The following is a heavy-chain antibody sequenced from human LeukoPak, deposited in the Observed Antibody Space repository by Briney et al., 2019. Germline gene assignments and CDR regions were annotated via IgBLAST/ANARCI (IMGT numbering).Heavy chain of an antibody. CDR1: GGSISSGSYY. D-gene: IGHD1-1*01. CDR2: IYTSGST. J-gene: IGHJ4*02. CDR3: ARNEESTYTDY. Sequence: SETLSLTCTVSGGSISSGSYYWSWIRQPAGKGLEWIGRIYTSGSTNYNPSLKRRVTISVDASKNQFSLKLSSVTAADTAVYYCARNEESTYTDYWGQGTLVTVSS. V-gene: IGHV4-61*02.